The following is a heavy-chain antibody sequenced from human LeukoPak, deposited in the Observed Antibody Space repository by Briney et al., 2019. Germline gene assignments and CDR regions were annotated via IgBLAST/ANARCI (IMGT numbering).Heavy chain of an antibody. CDR2: INSDGSST. CDR1: GFTFSSDW. Sequence: PGGSLRLSCAASGFTFSSDWMHWVRQAPGKGPVWVSRINSDGSSTSYADSVKGRFTISRDNAKNTLYLQMNSLRVEDTAVYYCARGPLVVVGVTPDYWGQGTLVTVSS. D-gene: IGHD1-26*01. V-gene: IGHV3-74*01. CDR3: ARGPLVVVGVTPDY. J-gene: IGHJ4*02.